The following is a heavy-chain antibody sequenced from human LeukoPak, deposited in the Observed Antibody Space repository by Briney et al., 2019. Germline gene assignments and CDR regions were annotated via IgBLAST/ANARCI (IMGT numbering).Heavy chain of an antibody. CDR2: INWNGGST. CDR3: ARAPMTTVTTIDY. J-gene: IGHJ4*02. V-gene: IGHV3-20*04. D-gene: IGHD4-17*01. Sequence: GGSLRLSCAASGFTLDDFGMSWVRQGPGKGLEWVSGINWNGGSTGYADSVKGRFTISRDNAKKSLYLQMNSLRAEDTALYYCARAPMTTVTTIDYWGQGTLVTVSS. CDR1: GFTLDDFG.